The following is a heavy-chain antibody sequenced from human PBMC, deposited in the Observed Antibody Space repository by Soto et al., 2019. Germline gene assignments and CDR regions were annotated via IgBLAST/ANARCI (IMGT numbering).Heavy chain of an antibody. V-gene: IGHV3-23*01. CDR2: ISGSGGST. CDR3: AKVSIDSPPRRMVILYYGMDV. Sequence: PGGSLRLSCAASGFTFSSYAMSWVRQAPGKGLEWVSAISGSGGSTYYADSVKGRFTISRDNSKNTLYLQMNSLRAEDTAVYYCAKVSIDSPPRRMVILYYGMDVWGQGTTVTVSS. CDR1: GFTFSSYA. J-gene: IGHJ6*02. D-gene: IGHD3-22*01.